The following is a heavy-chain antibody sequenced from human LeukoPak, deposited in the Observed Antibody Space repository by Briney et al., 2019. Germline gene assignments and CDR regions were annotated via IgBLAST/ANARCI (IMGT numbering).Heavy chain of an antibody. Sequence: GGSLRLSCAASGFTFSSYSXNWVRQAXXXXXEWVSSISSSSSYIYYADSVKGRFTISRDNAKNSLYLQMNSLRAEDTAVYYCARDLLVGYGYFDYWGQGTLVTVSS. V-gene: IGHV3-21*01. CDR2: ISSSSSYI. CDR3: ARDLLVGYGYFDY. D-gene: IGHD5-18*01. CDR1: GFTFSSYS. J-gene: IGHJ4*02.